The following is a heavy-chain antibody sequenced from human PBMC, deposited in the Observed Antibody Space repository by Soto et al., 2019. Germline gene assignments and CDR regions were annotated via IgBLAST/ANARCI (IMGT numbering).Heavy chain of an antibody. D-gene: IGHD1-1*01. Sequence: QVQLVESGGGVVQPGRSLRLSCAASGFTFSSYGMHWVRQAPGKGLQWVAVISYDGNNKYYADSVKGRFTISRDNPKNKMYLQMNSLRAGDTAVYYCANSAYNCADGFVCYWGQGTLVTVSS. J-gene: IGHJ4*02. V-gene: IGHV3-30*18. CDR1: GFTFSSYG. CDR3: ANSAYNCADGFVCY. CDR2: ISYDGNNK.